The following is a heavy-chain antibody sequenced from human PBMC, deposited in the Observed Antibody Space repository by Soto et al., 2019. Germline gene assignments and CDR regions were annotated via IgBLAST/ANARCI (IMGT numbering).Heavy chain of an antibody. CDR1: GCSIINSGVG. V-gene: IGHV2-5*02. J-gene: IGHJ5*02. CDR3: ARLVGLPRRSHCFAL. CDR2: IYWDDDK. Sequence: ASRLTLVKHTQAHRLTGTSSGCSIINSGVGVGWIRQPPGKALEWLALIYWDDDKRYSPSLKSRLTITKDTSKNQVVLTMTNMDPVDTATXYFARLVGLPRRSHCFALRLQGTPVP.